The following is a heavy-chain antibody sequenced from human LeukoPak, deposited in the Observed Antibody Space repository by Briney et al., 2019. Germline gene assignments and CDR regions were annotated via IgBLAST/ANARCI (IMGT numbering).Heavy chain of an antibody. V-gene: IGHV3-7*01. CDR2: IKQDGSEK. Sequence: PSGTLSLTCTVSGGSISNYYWSWVRQAPGKGLEWVANIKQDGSEKYYVDSVKGRFTISRDNAKNSLYLQMNSLRAEDTAVYYCARDSTAMVTWHNWFDPWGQGTLVTVSS. CDR1: GGSISNYY. CDR3: ARDSTAMVTWHNWFDP. D-gene: IGHD5-18*01. J-gene: IGHJ5*02.